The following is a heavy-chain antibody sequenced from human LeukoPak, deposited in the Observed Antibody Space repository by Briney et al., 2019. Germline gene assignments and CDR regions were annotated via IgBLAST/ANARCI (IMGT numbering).Heavy chain of an antibody. CDR1: GFTLSSYG. D-gene: IGHD3-22*01. J-gene: IGHJ3*02. Sequence: GGSLRLSCAASGFTLSSYGMHWVRQAPGKGLEWVAVISYDGSNKYYADSVKGRFTISRDNSKNTLYLQMNSLRAEDTAVYYCANYDSSGPLAFDIWGQGTMVTVSS. CDR3: ANYDSSGPLAFDI. CDR2: ISYDGSNK. V-gene: IGHV3-30*18.